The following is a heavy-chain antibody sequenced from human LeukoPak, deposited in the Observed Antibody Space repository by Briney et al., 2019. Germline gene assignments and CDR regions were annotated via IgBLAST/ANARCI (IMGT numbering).Heavy chain of an antibody. CDR2: ISGSGGST. CDR3: AKVMEQWWGTYYYGMDV. CDR1: GFTFSSYA. V-gene: IGHV3-23*01. Sequence: GGSLRLSCAASGFTFSSYAMSWVRQAPGKGLEWVSAISGSGGSTYYADSVKGRFTISRDNSKNTLYLQMNSLRAEDTAVYYCAKVMEQWWGTYYYGMDVWGQGTTVTVSS. D-gene: IGHD2-15*01. J-gene: IGHJ6*02.